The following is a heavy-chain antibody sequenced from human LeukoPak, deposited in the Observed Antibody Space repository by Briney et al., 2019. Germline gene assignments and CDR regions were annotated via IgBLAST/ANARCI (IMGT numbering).Heavy chain of an antibody. CDR2: ISYDGSNK. V-gene: IGHV3-30*01. J-gene: IGHJ6*03. CDR1: GFTFSSYA. D-gene: IGHD1-26*01. Sequence: GRSLRLSCAASGFTFSSYAMHWVRQAPGKGLEWVAVISYDGSNKYYADSVKGRFTISGDNSKNTLYLQMNSLRAEDTAVYYCARATYSGSYYVYYYYYYMDVWGKGTTVTVSS. CDR3: ARATYSGSYYVYYYYYYMDV.